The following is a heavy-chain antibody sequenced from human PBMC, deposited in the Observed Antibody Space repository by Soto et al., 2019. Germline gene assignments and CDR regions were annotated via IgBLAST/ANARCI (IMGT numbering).Heavy chain of an antibody. V-gene: IGHV1-46*01. J-gene: IGHJ4*02. CDR3: ARAPRGGVIIVITSAQIDY. Sequence: ASVKVSCKASGYDFSDHYIHWVRQAPGQGLEWMGIISPDGGSTKYSQKFQARITMTRDTSTSTVYMELSSLRSEDTAVYYCARAPRGGVIIVITSAQIDYWGQGTLVTVSS. D-gene: IGHD3-10*01. CDR2: ISPDGGST. CDR1: GYDFSDHY.